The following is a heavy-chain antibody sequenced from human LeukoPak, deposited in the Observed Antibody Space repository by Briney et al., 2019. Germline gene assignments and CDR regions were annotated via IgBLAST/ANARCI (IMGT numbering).Heavy chain of an antibody. CDR1: GGTFSSYA. J-gene: IGHJ4*02. V-gene: IGHV1-69*04. CDR2: IIPILGIA. Sequence: ASVKVSCKASGGTFSSYAISWVRQAPGQGLEWMGRIIPILGIANYAQKFQGRVTITADESTSTAYLELSSLRSEDTAVYYCARDSSGMTDYWGQGTLVTVSS. D-gene: IGHD1-26*01. CDR3: ARDSSGMTDY.